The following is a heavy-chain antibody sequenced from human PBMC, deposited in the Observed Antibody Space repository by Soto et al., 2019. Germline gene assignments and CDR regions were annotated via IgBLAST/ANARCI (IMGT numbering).Heavy chain of an antibody. CDR2: INHSGST. J-gene: IGHJ3*02. Sequence: KPSETLSLTCAVYGGSFSGYYWSWIRQPPGKGLEWIGEINHSGSTNYNPSLKSRVTISVDTSKDQFSLKLSSVTAADTAVYYCVGTFIAVADSGAFDIWGQGTMVTVSS. D-gene: IGHD6-19*01. CDR3: VGTFIAVADSGAFDI. V-gene: IGHV4-34*01. CDR1: GGSFSGYY.